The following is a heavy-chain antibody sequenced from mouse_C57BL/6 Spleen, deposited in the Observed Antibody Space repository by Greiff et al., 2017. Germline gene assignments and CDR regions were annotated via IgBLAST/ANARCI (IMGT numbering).Heavy chain of an antibody. Sequence: QVQLKESGPGLVAPSQSLYITCTVSGFSLTSYGVHWVRQPPGKGLEWLVVIWSDGSTTYNSALKSRLSISKDNSKSQVFLKMNSLQTDDTAMYYCASSYYGSSYGYFDVWGTGTTVTVSS. CDR3: ASSYYGSSYGYFDV. J-gene: IGHJ1*03. V-gene: IGHV2-6*03. CDR2: IWSDGST. D-gene: IGHD1-1*01. CDR1: GFSLTSYG.